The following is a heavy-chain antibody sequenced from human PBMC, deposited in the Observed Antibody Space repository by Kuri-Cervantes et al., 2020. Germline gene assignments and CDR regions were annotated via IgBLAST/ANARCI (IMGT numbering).Heavy chain of an antibody. D-gene: IGHD2-2*01. Sequence: ASVKVSCKASGYTFTSYDISWVRQAPGQGLEWMGWISAYSGNTNYAQKLQGRVTMTTDTSTSTACMELRSLRSDDTAVYYCARGGPIVVVPAAMPSFFMDVWGKGTTVTVSS. CDR3: ARGGPIVVVPAAMPSFFMDV. CDR1: GYTFTSYD. J-gene: IGHJ6*03. V-gene: IGHV1-18*01. CDR2: ISAYSGNT.